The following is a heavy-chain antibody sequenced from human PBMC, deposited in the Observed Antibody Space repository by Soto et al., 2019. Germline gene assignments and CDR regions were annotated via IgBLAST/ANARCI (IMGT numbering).Heavy chain of an antibody. J-gene: IGHJ5*02. CDR2: IYYSGST. CDR3: ARGVFLMVRGVFIFRWFDP. V-gene: IGHV4-30-4*01. CDR1: GGSISSGDYY. Sequence: QVQLQESGPGLVKPSQTLSLTCTVSGGSISSGDYYWSWIRQPPGKGLEWIGYIYYSGSTYYNPSLKSRVTISVDTSKNQFSLKLSSVTAADTAVYYCARGVFLMVRGVFIFRWFDPWGQGTLVTVSS. D-gene: IGHD3-10*01.